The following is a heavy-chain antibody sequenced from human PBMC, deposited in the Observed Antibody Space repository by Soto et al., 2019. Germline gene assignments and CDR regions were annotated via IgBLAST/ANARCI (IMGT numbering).Heavy chain of an antibody. CDR3: ASSYYGSGSYYHTTWFDP. Sequence: QVQLQESGPGLVKPSETLSLTCTVSGGSISSYYWSWIRQPPGKGLEWIGYIYYSGSTNYNPSLKSRVTISVDTSKNQFSLKLSSVTAADTAVYYCASSYYGSGSYYHTTWFDPWGQGTLVTVSS. J-gene: IGHJ5*02. CDR2: IYYSGST. CDR1: GGSISSYY. D-gene: IGHD3-10*01. V-gene: IGHV4-59*08.